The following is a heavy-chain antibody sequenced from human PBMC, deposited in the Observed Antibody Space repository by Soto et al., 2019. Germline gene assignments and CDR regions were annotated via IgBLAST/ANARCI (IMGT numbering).Heavy chain of an antibody. J-gene: IGHJ6*02. CDR1: GGTFSSYA. V-gene: IGHV1-69*13. Sequence: SVKVSCKASGGTFSSYAISWVRQAPGQGLEWMGGIIPIFGTANYAQKFQGRVTITADESTSTAYMELSSLRSEDTAVYYCARVYDILTGYYKGWYYYYGMDVWG. CDR3: ARVYDILTGYYKGWYYYYGMDV. D-gene: IGHD3-9*01. CDR2: IIPIFGTA.